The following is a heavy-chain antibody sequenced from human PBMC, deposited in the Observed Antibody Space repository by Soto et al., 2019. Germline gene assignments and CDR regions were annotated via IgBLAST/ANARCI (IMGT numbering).Heavy chain of an antibody. CDR3: AKVGEGGWYFDY. CDR1: GFTFSSYG. J-gene: IGHJ4*02. V-gene: IGHV3-30*18. CDR2: ISYDGSNK. D-gene: IGHD3-10*01. Sequence: QVQLVESGGGVVQPGRSLRLSCAASGFTFSSYGMHWVRQAPGKGLEWVAVISYDGSNKYYADSVKGRFTISRDNSKNTLYLQMNSLRAEDTAVYYCAKVGEGGWYFDYWGQGPLVTVSS.